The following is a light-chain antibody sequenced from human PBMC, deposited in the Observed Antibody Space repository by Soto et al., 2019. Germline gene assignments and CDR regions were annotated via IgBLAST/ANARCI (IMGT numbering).Light chain of an antibody. CDR1: SSNIGAGYD. CDR3: QSYDSSLRGVV. CDR2: GNS. Sequence: QSVLTQPPSVSGAPGPRVTISCTWSSSNIGAGYDVHWYQQLPGTAPKLLISGNSNRPSGVPDRFSGSKSGTSASLAITGLQAEDEADYYCQSYDSSLRGVVFGGGTKLTVL. V-gene: IGLV1-40*01. J-gene: IGLJ2*01.